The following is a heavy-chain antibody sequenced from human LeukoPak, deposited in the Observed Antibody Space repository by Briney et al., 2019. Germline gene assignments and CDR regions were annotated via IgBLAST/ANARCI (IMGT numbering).Heavy chain of an antibody. CDR1: GGSISSYY. D-gene: IGHD2-2*01. J-gene: IGHJ6*02. V-gene: IGHV4-59*06. Sequence: SETLSLTCAVSGGSISSYYWSWIRQHPGKGLEWIGYIYYSGSTYYNPSLKSRVTISVDTSKNQFSLKLSSVTAADTAVYYCARYCSSTSCYHYGMDVWGQGTTVTVSS. CDR3: ARYCSSTSCYHYGMDV. CDR2: IYYSGST.